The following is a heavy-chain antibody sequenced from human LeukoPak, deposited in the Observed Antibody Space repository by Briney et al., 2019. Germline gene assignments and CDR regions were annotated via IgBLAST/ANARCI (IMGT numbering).Heavy chain of an antibody. CDR2: LSDSGGST. D-gene: IGHD1-26*01. CDR3: AKGAVMPDDY. V-gene: IGHV3-23*01. Sequence: PGGSLRLSCAASGFTFSSCGMSWVRQAPGKGLEWVSALSDSGGSTFYADSVKGRFTISRDNSKNTLYLQMNSLRAEDTAVYYCAKGAVMPDDYWGQGTLVTVSS. J-gene: IGHJ4*02. CDR1: GFTFSSCG.